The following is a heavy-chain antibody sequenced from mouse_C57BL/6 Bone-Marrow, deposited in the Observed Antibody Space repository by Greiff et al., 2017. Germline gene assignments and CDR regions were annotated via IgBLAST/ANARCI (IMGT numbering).Heavy chain of an antibody. CDR3: TTGLRRGLAY. J-gene: IGHJ3*01. CDR1: GFNIKDDY. Sequence: VQLQQSGAELVRPGASVKLSCTASGFNIKDDYMHWVKQRPEQGLEWIGWIDPENGDTEYASKFQGKATITADPSSNTAYLQLSSLTSEDTAVYYCTTGLRRGLAYWGQGTLVTVSA. D-gene: IGHD2-2*01. V-gene: IGHV14-4*01. CDR2: IDPENGDT.